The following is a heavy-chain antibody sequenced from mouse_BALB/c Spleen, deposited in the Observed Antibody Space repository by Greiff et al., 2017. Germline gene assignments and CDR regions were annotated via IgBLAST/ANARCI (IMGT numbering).Heavy chain of an antibody. CDR3: ARDGNYYGSNHDV. CDR1: GYSITSGYY. CDR2: ISYDGSN. J-gene: IGHJ1*01. Sequence: EVKLMESGPGLVKPSQSLSLTCSVTGYSITSGYYWNWIRQFPGNKLEWMGYISYDGSNNYNPSLKNRISITRDTSKNQFFLKLNSVTTEDTATYYCARDGNYYGSNHDVWGAGTTVTVSS. D-gene: IGHD1-1*01. V-gene: IGHV3-6*02.